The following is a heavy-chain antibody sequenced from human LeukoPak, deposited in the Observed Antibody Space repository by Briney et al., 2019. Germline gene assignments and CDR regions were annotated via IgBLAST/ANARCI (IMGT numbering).Heavy chain of an antibody. CDR3: ARHSEYCSGGNCYVVY. CDR2: ICPRDSDT. D-gene: IGHD2-15*01. V-gene: IGHV5-51*01. CDR1: GYTFSTYW. Sequence: PGESLKISCKGSGYTFSTYWIGWVRQMPGKGLEWMGIICPRDSDTRYSPSFQGQVTISADKSISTAYLQWSSLKASDTAIYYCARHSEYCSGGNCYVVYWGQGTLVTVSS. J-gene: IGHJ4*02.